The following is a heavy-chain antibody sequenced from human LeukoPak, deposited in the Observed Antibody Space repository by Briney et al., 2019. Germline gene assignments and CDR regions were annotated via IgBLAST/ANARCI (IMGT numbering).Heavy chain of an antibody. CDR1: GGTFSSYA. J-gene: IGHJ4*02. CDR2: IIPIFGTA. CDR3: ARDSYYDSSGYHLPGGY. Sequence: SVKVSCKASGGTFSSYAISWVRQAPGQGLEWMGGIIPIFGTANYAQKFQGRVTITADESTSTAYMELSSLRSENTAVYYCARDSYYDSSGYHLPGGYWGQGTLVTVSS. V-gene: IGHV1-69*13. D-gene: IGHD3-22*01.